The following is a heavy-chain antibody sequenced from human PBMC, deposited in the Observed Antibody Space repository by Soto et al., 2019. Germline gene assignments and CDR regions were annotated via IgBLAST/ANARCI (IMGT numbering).Heavy chain of an antibody. Sequence: PGGSLRLSCAASGFTFSSYGMHWVRQAPGKGLEWVAVISYDGSNKYYADSVKGRFTISRDNSKNTLYLQMNSLRAEDTAVYYCAKRGANARYDAFDIWGQGTMVTVSS. CDR2: ISYDGSNK. V-gene: IGHV3-30*18. CDR1: GFTFSSYG. J-gene: IGHJ3*02. D-gene: IGHD1-26*01. CDR3: AKRGANARYDAFDI.